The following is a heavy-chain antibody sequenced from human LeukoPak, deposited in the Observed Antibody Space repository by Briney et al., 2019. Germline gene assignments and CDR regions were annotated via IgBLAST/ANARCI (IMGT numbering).Heavy chain of an antibody. D-gene: IGHD6-13*01. CDR3: ARVRQQLVDY. V-gene: IGHV1-69*04. CDR1: GGTFSSYA. Sequence: ASVKVSCKASGGTFSSYAISWVRQAPGQGLEWMGRIIPILGIANYAQNFQGRVTMTRDTSTSTVYMELSSLRSEDTAVYYCARVRQQLVDYWGQGTLVTVSS. J-gene: IGHJ4*02. CDR2: IIPILGIA.